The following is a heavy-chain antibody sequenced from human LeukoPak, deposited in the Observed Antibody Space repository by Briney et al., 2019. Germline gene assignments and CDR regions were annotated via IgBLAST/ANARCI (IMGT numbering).Heavy chain of an antibody. D-gene: IGHD2-15*01. CDR2: IYTSGST. CDR3: ARDSAVVVAATMWYYYYGMDV. Sequence: PSETLSLTCTVSGGSISSYYWSWIRQPAGKGLEWIGRIYTSGSTNYNPSLKSRVTMSVDTSKNQFSLKLSSVTAADTAVYYCARDSAVVVAATMWYYYYGMDVWGQGTTVTVSS. CDR1: GGSISSYY. J-gene: IGHJ6*02. V-gene: IGHV4-4*07.